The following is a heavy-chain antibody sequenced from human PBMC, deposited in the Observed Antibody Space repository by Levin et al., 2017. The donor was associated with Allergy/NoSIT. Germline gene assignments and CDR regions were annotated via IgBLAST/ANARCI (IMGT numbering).Heavy chain of an antibody. CDR1: GFSFSDSS. J-gene: IGHJ4*02. CDR2: ISGNSYYI. V-gene: IGHV3-21*01. CDR3: TRGGVFTYGYDY. D-gene: IGHD3-10*01. Sequence: GGSLRLSCAASGFSFSDSSMNWVRQAPGKGLEWVSSISGNSYYIYYADSVKGRFTISRDNVENSLYLQMDSLRVEERAVYFCTRGGVFTYGYDYWGQGTLLTVSS.